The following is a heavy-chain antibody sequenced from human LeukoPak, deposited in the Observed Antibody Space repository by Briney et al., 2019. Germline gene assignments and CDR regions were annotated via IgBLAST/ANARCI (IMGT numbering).Heavy chain of an antibody. D-gene: IGHD6-13*01. V-gene: IGHV6-1*01. CDR2: TYYRSKWYN. CDR3: ARVRFPYPASAGLDY. CDR1: GDSVSSNSAA. Sequence: PSQTLSLTCAISGDSVSSNSAARNWIRQSPSRGLEWLGRTYYRSKWYNDYAGSVKSRITINSDTSKNQFSLQLNSVTPEDTVVYYCARVRFPYPASAGLDYWGQGTLVTVSS. J-gene: IGHJ4*02.